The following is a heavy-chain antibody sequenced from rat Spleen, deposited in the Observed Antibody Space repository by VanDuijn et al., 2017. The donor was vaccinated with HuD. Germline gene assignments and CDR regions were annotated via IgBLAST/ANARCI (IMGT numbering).Heavy chain of an antibody. CDR1: GFTFSDYY. CDR3: TTYSNWFPH. CDR2: INYDGSST. J-gene: IGHJ3*01. Sequence: EVQLVESGGGLVQPGRSLKLSCAASGFTFSDYYMAWVRQAPTRGLEWVASINYDGSSTYYRDSVKGRFTISRDSAKSTLSLQMDSLRSEDTATYYCTTYSNWFPHWGQSTQVAVSS. V-gene: IGHV5-20*01.